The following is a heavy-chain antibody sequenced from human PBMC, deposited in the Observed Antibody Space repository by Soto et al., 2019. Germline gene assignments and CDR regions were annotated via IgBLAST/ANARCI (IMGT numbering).Heavy chain of an antibody. V-gene: IGHV4-59*08. CDR1: GGSISSYY. CDR2: IYYSGST. CDR3: ARHEEVYCSSTSCYAGGGAFDI. J-gene: IGHJ3*02. Sequence: SETLSLTCTVSGGSISSYYGSWIRQPPGKGLEWIGYIYYSGSTNYNPSLKSRVTISVDTSKNQFSLKLSSVTAADTAVYYCARHEEVYCSSTSCYAGGGAFDIWGQGTMVTVSS. D-gene: IGHD2-2*01.